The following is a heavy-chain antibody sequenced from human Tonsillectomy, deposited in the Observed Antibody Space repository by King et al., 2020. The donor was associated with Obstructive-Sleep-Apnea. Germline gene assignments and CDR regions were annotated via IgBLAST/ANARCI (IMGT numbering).Heavy chain of an antibody. J-gene: IGHJ4*02. CDR1: GFTFNKFA. V-gene: IGHV3-23*04. Sequence: VQLVESGGGLVQPGGSLRLSCAASGFTFNKFAMTLVRQAPGKGLEWVSTISGSSGCTYYADSVKGRFTISRDNSENTPYLQINSLRAEDTAVYFCAATTVTLYYDYWGQGTLVTVSS. CDR3: AATTVTLYYDY. CDR2: ISGSSGCT. D-gene: IGHD4-17*01.